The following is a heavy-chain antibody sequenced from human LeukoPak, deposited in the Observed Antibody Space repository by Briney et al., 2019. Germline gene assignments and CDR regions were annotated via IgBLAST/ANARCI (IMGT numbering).Heavy chain of an antibody. D-gene: IGHD2-21*02. CDR3: AREVTYDAFDI. Sequence: WGSLRLSCAASGFSFSSYGMHWVRQAPGKGLEWVAVIWSDGRNKFYADSVKGRFTVSRDNSKNTLFLQMSSLRADDTALYYCAREVTYDAFDIWGQGTLVTVSS. V-gene: IGHV3-33*01. J-gene: IGHJ3*02. CDR1: GFSFSSYG. CDR2: IWSDGRNK.